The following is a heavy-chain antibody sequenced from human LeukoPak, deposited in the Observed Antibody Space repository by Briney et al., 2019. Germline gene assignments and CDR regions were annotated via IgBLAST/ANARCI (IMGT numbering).Heavy chain of an antibody. V-gene: IGHV4-59*08. Sequence: SETLSLTCTVSGGSVNSYYWSWIRQPPGKGLEWIGCVYYTGYTGYNPSLKSRVTISLDTSKNQFSLRLSSVTAADTAVYYCARGTWSSGMNMRGYYFDYWGQGALVTVSS. J-gene: IGHJ4*02. CDR2: VYYTGYT. CDR3: ARGTWSSGMNMRGYYFDY. CDR1: GGSVNSYY. D-gene: IGHD3-22*01.